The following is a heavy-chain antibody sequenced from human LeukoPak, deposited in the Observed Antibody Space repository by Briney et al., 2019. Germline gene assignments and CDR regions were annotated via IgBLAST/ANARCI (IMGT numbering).Heavy chain of an antibody. CDR1: GGSFSGYY. Sequence: SETLSLTCAVYGGSFSGYYWSWIRQLPGKGLEWIGEINHSGSTNYNPSLKSRVTISVDTSKNQFSLKLTSVTAADTAVYYCARTVRGAHCDCFDYWGQGTLVTVSS. V-gene: IGHV4-34*01. J-gene: IGHJ4*02. D-gene: IGHD4-11*01. CDR3: ARTVRGAHCDCFDY. CDR2: INHSGST.